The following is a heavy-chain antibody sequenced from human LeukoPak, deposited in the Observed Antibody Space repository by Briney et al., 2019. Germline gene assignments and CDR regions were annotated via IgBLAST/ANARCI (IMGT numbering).Heavy chain of an antibody. J-gene: IGHJ4*02. D-gene: IGHD6-6*01. V-gene: IGHV1-2*02. Sequence: ASVKVSCKASGGTFSSYAISWVRQATGQGLEWMGWINPNSGGTNYAQKFQGRVTMTRDTSISTAYMELSRLRSDDTAVYYCAYGEQLALDYWGQGTLVTVSS. CDR2: INPNSGGT. CDR3: AYGEQLALDY. CDR1: GGTFSSYA.